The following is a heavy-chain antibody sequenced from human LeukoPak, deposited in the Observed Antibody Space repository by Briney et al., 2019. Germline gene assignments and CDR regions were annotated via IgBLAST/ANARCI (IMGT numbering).Heavy chain of an antibody. CDR3: AREYCSSTSCYFDY. D-gene: IGHD2-2*01. V-gene: IGHV3-53*04. J-gene: IGHJ4*02. CDR2: IYSGGST. CDR1: GFTVSSNY. Sequence: GGSLRLSCAASGFTVSSNYMSWVRQAPGKGLEWVSVIYSGGSTYYADSVKGRFTISRHNSKNTLYLQMNSLRAEDTAVYYCAREYCSSTSCYFDYWGQGTLVTVSS.